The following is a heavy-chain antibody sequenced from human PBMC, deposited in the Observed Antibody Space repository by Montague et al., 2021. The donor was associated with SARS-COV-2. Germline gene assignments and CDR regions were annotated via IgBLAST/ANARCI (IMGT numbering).Heavy chain of an antibody. CDR2: INHSGST. Sequence: SETLSLTCAIYGGSFSGYYWSWIRQPPGKGLEWIGEINHSGSTNYNPPLKSRVTISVDTSKNQFSLKLSSVTAADTAVYYCARGHSDILTGYDEYYFDYWGQGTLVTVSS. V-gene: IGHV4-34*01. D-gene: IGHD3-9*01. J-gene: IGHJ4*02. CDR1: GGSFSGYY. CDR3: ARGHSDILTGYDEYYFDY.